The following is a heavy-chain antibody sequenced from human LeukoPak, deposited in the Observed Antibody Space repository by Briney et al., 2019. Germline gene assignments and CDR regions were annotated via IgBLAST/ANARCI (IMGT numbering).Heavy chain of an antibody. CDR1: GDSISRYY. CDR2: IYYSGST. CDR3: ARAYGSYYYYGMDV. Sequence: RSSETLSLTCTVSGDSISRYYWSWIRQPPGKGLEWIGYIYYSGSTNYNPSLKSRVTISVDTSKNQFSLKLSSVTAADTAVYYCARAYGSYYYYGMDVWGQGTTVTVSS. V-gene: IGHV4-59*01. J-gene: IGHJ6*02. D-gene: IGHD2-8*01.